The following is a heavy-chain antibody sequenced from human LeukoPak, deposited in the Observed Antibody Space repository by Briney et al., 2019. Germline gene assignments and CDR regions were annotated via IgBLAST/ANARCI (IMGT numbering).Heavy chain of an antibody. V-gene: IGHV4-39*01. CDR3: ATAGLQVIDY. CDR1: GGSISSSYYY. D-gene: IGHD4-11*01. Sequence: SETLSLTCTVSGGSISSSYYYWGWIRQPPGKGLEWIGSIYYSGSTYYNPSLKRRVTISVDTSKNQFSLKLSSVTAADTAVYYCATAGLQVIDYWGQGTLVSVSS. J-gene: IGHJ4*02. CDR2: IYYSGST.